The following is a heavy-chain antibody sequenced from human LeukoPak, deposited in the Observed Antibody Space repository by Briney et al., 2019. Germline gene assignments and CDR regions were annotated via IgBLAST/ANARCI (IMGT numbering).Heavy chain of an antibody. J-gene: IGHJ6*02. Sequence: SETLSLTCTVSGGSISSSSYYWGWIRQPPGKGLEWIGSIYYSGSTYYNPSLKSRVTISVDTSKNQFSLKLSSVTAADTAVYYCARDRALRYFDRSQRDLYGMDVWGQGTTVTVSS. CDR2: IYYSGST. CDR1: GGSISSSSYY. D-gene: IGHD3-9*01. CDR3: ARDRALRYFDRSQRDLYGMDV. V-gene: IGHV4-39*07.